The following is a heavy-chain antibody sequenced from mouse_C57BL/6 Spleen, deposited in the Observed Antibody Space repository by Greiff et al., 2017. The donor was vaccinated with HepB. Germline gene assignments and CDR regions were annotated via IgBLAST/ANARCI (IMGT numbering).Heavy chain of an antibody. D-gene: IGHD2-5*01. J-gene: IGHJ2*01. CDR2: IYPGDGDT. V-gene: IGHV1-80*01. CDR3: ARGDYSNYEDY. CDR1: GYAFSSYW. Sequence: QVQLKESGAELVKPGASVKISCKASGYAFSSYWMNWVKQRPGKGLEWIGQIYPGDGDTNYNGKFKGKATLTADKSSSTAYMQLSSLTSEDSAVYFCARGDYSNYEDYWGQGTTLTVSS.